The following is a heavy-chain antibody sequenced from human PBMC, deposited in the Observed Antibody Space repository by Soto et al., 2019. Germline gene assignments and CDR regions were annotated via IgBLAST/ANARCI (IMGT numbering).Heavy chain of an antibody. CDR2: IVVGSGNT. CDR3: AVVPVIAARTLDY. J-gene: IGHJ4*02. D-gene: IGHD6-6*01. CDR1: GFTFTSSA. Sequence: QMQLVQSGPEVKKPGTSVKVSCKASGFTFTSSAVPWVRQARGQRLEWIGWIVVGSGNTNYAQKFQERVTITRDMSTSTAYMELSSLRSEDTAVYYCAVVPVIAARTLDYWGQGTLVTVSS. V-gene: IGHV1-58*01.